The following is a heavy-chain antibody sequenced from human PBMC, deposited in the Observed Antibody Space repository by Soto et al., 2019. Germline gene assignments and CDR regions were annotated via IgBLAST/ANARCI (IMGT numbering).Heavy chain of an antibody. J-gene: IGHJ6*02. CDR1: GGSISSGGYY. CDR3: ARGSYYDSSGYYRGGMDV. V-gene: IGHV4-31*03. Sequence: SETLSLTCTVSGGSISSGGYYWSWIRQHPGKGLEWIGYIYYSGSTYYNPSLKSRVTISVDTSKNQFSLKLSSVTAADTAVYYCARGSYYDSSGYYRGGMDVWGQGTTVTVSS. CDR2: IYYSGST. D-gene: IGHD3-22*01.